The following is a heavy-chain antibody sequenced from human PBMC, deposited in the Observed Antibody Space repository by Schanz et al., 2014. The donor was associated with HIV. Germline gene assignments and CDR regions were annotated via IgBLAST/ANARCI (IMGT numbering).Heavy chain of an antibody. CDR3: TMEVNYYGGSGPGH. Sequence: QVQLVESGGGVVQPGRSLRLSCAASGFTFSTYGMHWVRQAPGKGLEWVALISYDGRNKYYGDSVKGRFTISRDNSNNVRFLHMPTLSAEYTGTYYCTMEVNYYGGSGPGHWGQGALVSVSS. CDR1: GFTFSTYG. J-gene: IGHJ4*02. D-gene: IGHD2-21*01. CDR2: ISYDGRNK. V-gene: IGHV3-30*03.